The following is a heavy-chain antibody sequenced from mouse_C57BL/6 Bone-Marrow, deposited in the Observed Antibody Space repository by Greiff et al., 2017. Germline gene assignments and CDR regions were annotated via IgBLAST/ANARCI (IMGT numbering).Heavy chain of an antibody. D-gene: IGHD1-1*01. CDR2: ISSGSSTI. Sequence: EVMLVESGGGLVKPGGSLKLSCAASGFTFSDYGMHWVRQAPEKGLEWVAYISSGSSTIYYADTVKGRFTIPRDNAKNTLFLHMTSLRSEDTAMYYCATTVVAYWYFDVWGTGTTVTVAS. CDR1: GFTFSDYG. J-gene: IGHJ1*03. V-gene: IGHV5-17*01. CDR3: ATTVVAYWYFDV.